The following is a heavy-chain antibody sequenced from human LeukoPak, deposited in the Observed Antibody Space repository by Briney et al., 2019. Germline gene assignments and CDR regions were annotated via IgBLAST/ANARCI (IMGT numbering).Heavy chain of an antibody. CDR3: ARHPNRSYFDY. CDR1: GGSISSSGYY. V-gene: IGHV4-39*01. Sequence: KASETLSLTCTVSGGSISSSGYYWDWIRQPPGKGLEWIGAIYYTGSTYYNPSLKSRVTISGDTSKNQFSLKLTSVTVADTAVYYCARHPNRSYFDYWGQGTLVIVSS. J-gene: IGHJ4*02. D-gene: IGHD1-14*01. CDR2: IYYTGST.